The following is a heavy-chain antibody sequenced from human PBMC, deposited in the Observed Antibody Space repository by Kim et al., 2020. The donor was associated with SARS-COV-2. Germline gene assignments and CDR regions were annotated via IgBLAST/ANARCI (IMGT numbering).Heavy chain of an antibody. D-gene: IGHD2-8*02. CDR3: ARAPRDEYKKHWWGSWPLGNWFDP. V-gene: IGHV4-39*07. Sequence: SETLSLTCTVSGGSISSSSYYWGWIRQPPGKGLEWIGSIYYSGSTYYNPSLKSRVTISVDTSKNQFSLKLSSVTAADTAVYYCARAPRDEYKKHWWGSWPLGNWFDPWGQGTLVTVSS. CDR2: IYYSGST. CDR1: GGSISSSSYY. J-gene: IGHJ5*02.